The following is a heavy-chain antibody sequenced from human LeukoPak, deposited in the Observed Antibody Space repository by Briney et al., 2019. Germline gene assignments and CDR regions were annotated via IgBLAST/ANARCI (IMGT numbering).Heavy chain of an antibody. CDR3: ARDIGSGIDY. V-gene: IGHV1-18*01. CDR2: ISAYNGNR. CDR1: GYTFTNYG. J-gene: IGHJ4*02. D-gene: IGHD1-26*01. Sequence: ASVKVSCKTSGYTFTNYGISWVRQAPGQGLEWMGWISAYNGNRNYARKLQGRVTMTTDTSTSTAYMELRSLRSNDTAMYYCARDIGSGIDYWGQGTLVTVSS.